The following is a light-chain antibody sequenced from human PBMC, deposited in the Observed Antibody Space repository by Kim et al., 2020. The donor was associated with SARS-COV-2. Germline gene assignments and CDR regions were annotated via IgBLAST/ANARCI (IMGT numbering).Light chain of an antibody. V-gene: IGLV2-14*03. CDR1: SSDVVGYNS. CDR2: SVR. Sequence: QSITISCTGTSSDVVGYNSVSWYQQHPGRAPKLMIYSVRNRPSGFSSRFSGSKSGNTVSLTISGLQAEDEAEYYCSSYTSSTTRVFGSGTKVTVL. J-gene: IGLJ1*01. CDR3: SSYTSSTTRV.